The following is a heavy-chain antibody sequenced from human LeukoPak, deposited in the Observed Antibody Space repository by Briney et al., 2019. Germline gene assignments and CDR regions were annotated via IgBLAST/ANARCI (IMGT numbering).Heavy chain of an antibody. Sequence: GASVKASCKASGYTFTGYYMHWVRQAPGQGLEWMGFINPSGSSAAYAQKFQGRLTMTRDMFTSTDYMELTSLTSDDTAVYYCARDNSVGETAWWFDPWGQGTLVTVSS. CDR1: GYTFTGYY. V-gene: IGHV1-46*01. CDR2: INPSGSSA. D-gene: IGHD1-26*01. CDR3: ARDNSVGETAWWFDP. J-gene: IGHJ5*02.